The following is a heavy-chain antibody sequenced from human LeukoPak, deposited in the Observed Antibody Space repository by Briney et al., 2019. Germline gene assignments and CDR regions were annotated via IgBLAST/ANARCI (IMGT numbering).Heavy chain of an antibody. Sequence: SETLSLTCTVSGGSISSSSYYWGWIRQPPGKGLEWIGSIYYSGSTYYNPSLKSRVTISVDTSKNQFSLKLSSVTAADTAVYYCARLPGPANDYGDYVFDYWGQGTLVTVSS. CDR2: IYYSGST. D-gene: IGHD4-17*01. V-gene: IGHV4-39*01. CDR1: GGSISSSSYY. J-gene: IGHJ4*02. CDR3: ARLPGPANDYGDYVFDY.